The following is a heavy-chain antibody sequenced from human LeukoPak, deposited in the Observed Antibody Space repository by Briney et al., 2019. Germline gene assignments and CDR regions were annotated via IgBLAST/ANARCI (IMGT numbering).Heavy chain of an antibody. CDR3: ARRLSYYYGSGSYGWYFDL. D-gene: IGHD3-10*01. Sequence: SETLSLTCTVSGGSISSTSYYWGWIRQPPGKGLEWIGIIYYSGNTYYNPSLKSRLTISVDTSKNQFSLKLSSVTAADTAVYYCARRLSYYYGSGSYGWYFDLWGRGTLVTVSS. CDR1: GGSISSTSYY. V-gene: IGHV4-39*01. J-gene: IGHJ2*01. CDR2: IYYSGNT.